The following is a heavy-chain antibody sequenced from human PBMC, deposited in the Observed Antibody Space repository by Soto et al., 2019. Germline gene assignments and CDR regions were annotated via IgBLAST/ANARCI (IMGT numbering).Heavy chain of an antibody. CDR3: GKGPRPANSLSFS. V-gene: IGHV1-8*01. D-gene: IGHD3-16*02. CDR2: MNPSSGNT. J-gene: IGHJ5*02. CDR1: GYTFTSYD. Sequence: GASVKVSCKASGYTFTSYDINWVRQATGLGLERMGWMNPSSGNTGYAQKFQGRVTMTRDTSITTAYMELSSLRSEDTAGYYCGKGPRPANSLSFSWGQGPLVTVSS.